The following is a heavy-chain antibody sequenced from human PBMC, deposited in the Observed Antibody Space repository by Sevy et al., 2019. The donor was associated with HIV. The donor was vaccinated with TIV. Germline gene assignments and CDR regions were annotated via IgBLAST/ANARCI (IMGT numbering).Heavy chain of an antibody. CDR2: IRYSGRT. D-gene: IGHD6-19*01. J-gene: IGHJ4*02. Sequence: SETLSLTCSVSGASISSSGYYWGWIRQPPGKGLEGIAGIRYSGRTFYNPSLRSRVTISADTSNNQFSLKLNSVTAADTAKYYCAGPTLTYSSGWTYYDYWGQGTVVTVSS. CDR3: AGPTLTYSSGWTYYDY. CDR1: GASISSSGYY. V-gene: IGHV4-39*01.